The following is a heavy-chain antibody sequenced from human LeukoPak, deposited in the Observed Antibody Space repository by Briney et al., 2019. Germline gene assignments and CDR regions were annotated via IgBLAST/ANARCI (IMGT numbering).Heavy chain of an antibody. CDR2: IYYSGST. D-gene: IGHD4-17*01. V-gene: IGHV4-59*01. CDR3: ARVVGSPGTTVIWFDP. CDR1: GGSISSYC. J-gene: IGHJ5*02. Sequence: PSETLSLTCTVSGGSISSYCWSWIRQPPGKGLEWIGYIYYSGSTNYNPSLKSRVTISVDTSKNQFSLKLSSVTAADTAVYYCARVVGSPGTTVIWFDPWGQGTLVTVSS.